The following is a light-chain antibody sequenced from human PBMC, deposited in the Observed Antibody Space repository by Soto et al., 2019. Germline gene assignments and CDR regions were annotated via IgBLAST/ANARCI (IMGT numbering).Light chain of an antibody. CDR1: QGISSY. Sequence: DIQLTQSPSFLSASVGDRVTITCRASQGISSYLAWFQQKPGKAPNLLIYVASTLQSGVPSWFSGSGSGTEFTLTISSLQPEDFATYYCQQLNSYPITFGQGTKLEIK. V-gene: IGKV1-9*01. CDR3: QQLNSYPIT. CDR2: VAS. J-gene: IGKJ2*01.